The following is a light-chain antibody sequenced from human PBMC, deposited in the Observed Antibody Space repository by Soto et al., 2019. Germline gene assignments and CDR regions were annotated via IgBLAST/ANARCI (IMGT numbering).Light chain of an antibody. CDR2: SNN. J-gene: IGLJ1*01. CDR1: SSYIGSNT. V-gene: IGLV1-44*01. CDR3: AAWDDSLNGYV. Sequence: QPVLTQPPSASGTPGQRVTISCSGSSSYIGSNTVNWYQQLPGTAPKLLIYSNNQRPSGVPDRFSGSKSGTSASLAISGLQSEDEADYYCAAWDDSLNGYVFGTGTKVTVL.